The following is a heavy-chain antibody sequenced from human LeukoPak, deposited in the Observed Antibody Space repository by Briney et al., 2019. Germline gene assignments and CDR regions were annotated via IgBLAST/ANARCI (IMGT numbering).Heavy chain of an antibody. J-gene: IGHJ6*03. Sequence: GESLKISCEGSGYRFTSYWIGWVRQMPGKVLEWMGVIYPGDSDTRYSPSFQGQVTISTDKSISTAYLQWGSLKASDTAMYYCVRQWGSDTSGWYYYMDVWGKGTAVTVSS. D-gene: IGHD6-13*01. CDR3: VRQWGSDTSGWYYYMDV. CDR2: IYPGDSDT. V-gene: IGHV5-51*01. CDR1: GYRFTSYW.